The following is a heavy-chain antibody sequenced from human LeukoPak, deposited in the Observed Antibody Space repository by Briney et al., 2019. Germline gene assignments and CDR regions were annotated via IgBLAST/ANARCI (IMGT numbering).Heavy chain of an antibody. CDR3: AARPRMPPRFDF. V-gene: IGHV3-11*01. CDR1: GFTFSDYY. J-gene: IGHJ4*02. Sequence: PGGSLRLSCAASGFTFSDYYMSWIRQAPGKGLEWVSYISSSGSTIYYADSVKGRFTISRDNSKSKLYLQMDSLRAEDTAIYYCAARPRMPPRFDFWGLGTLVTVSS. CDR2: ISSSGSTI. D-gene: IGHD2-2*01.